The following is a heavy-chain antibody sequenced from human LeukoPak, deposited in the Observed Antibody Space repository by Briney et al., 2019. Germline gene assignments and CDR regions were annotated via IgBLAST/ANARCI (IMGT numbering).Heavy chain of an antibody. Sequence: PSETLSLTCTVSGYSISSGYYWGWIRQPPGKGLEWIGSIYHSGSTYYNPSLKSRVTISVDTSKNQFSLKLSSVTAADTAVYYCARGGSSSWYSPFDYWGQGTLVTVSS. CDR1: GYSISSGYY. V-gene: IGHV4-38-2*02. CDR3: ARGGSSSWYSPFDY. D-gene: IGHD6-13*01. J-gene: IGHJ4*02. CDR2: IYHSGST.